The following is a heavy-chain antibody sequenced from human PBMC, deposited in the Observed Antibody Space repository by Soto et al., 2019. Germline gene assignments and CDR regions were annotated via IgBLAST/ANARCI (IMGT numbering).Heavy chain of an antibody. V-gene: IGHV1-58*02. Sequence: ASVKVSCKASGFTFTSSAMQWVRQARGQRLEWIGWIVVGSGNTNYAQKFQERVTITRDMSTSTAYMELSSLRSEDTAVYYCAAGVRRGGALRYYYYMDVWGKGTTVTVSS. J-gene: IGHJ6*03. CDR1: GFTFTSSA. CDR2: IVVGSGNT. CDR3: AAGVRRGGALRYYYYMDV. D-gene: IGHD3-10*01.